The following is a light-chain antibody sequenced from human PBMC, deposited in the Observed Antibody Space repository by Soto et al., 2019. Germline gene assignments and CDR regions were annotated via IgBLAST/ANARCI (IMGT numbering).Light chain of an antibody. Sequence: QLVLTQPASVSGSPGQSITISCTGTSSDIGGYNYVFWYQQHPGKAPKLMIYEVSNRPSGVSDRFSGSRSGNTASLTISGLQAEDESDYYCISYTSSSTWVFGGGTKLTVL. J-gene: IGLJ3*02. CDR1: SSDIGGYNY. V-gene: IGLV2-14*01. CDR3: ISYTSSSTWV. CDR2: EVS.